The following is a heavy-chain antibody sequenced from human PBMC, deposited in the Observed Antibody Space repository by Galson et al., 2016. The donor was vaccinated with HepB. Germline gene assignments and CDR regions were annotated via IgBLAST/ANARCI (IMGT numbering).Heavy chain of an antibody. CDR2: IYRSGIT. V-gene: IGHV4-4*02. Sequence: ETLSPTSAASGGSISSNKWWSRLAQPPGKGLEWLGEIYRSGITNYYPSPRSRVIISVDKSKKQVSLKLSSVTAADTAVYYCARTIAVAGTYKYSAMDVWGQGATVIVSS. CDR3: ARTIAVAGTYKYSAMDV. D-gene: IGHD6-19*01. J-gene: IGHJ6*02. CDR1: GGSISSNKW.